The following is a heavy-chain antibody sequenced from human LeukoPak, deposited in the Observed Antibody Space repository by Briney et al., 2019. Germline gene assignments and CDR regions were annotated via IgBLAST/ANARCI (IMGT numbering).Heavy chain of an antibody. D-gene: IGHD3-22*01. CDR2: INPNSGGT. CDR1: GYTFPGYY. Sequence: ASVKVSCKASGYTFPGYYMHWVRQAPGQGLEWMGWINPNSGGTNYAQKFQGRVTMNRDTSISTAYMELSRLRSDDTAVYYCARGGYYDSSGYLARNFDYWGQGTLVTVSS. J-gene: IGHJ4*02. CDR3: ARGGYYDSSGYLARNFDY. V-gene: IGHV1-2*02.